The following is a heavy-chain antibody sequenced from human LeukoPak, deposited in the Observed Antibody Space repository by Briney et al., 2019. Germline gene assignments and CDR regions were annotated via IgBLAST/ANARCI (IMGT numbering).Heavy chain of an antibody. Sequence: GGSLRLSCAASGFTFSSYGMHWVRHAPGKGLEWVAFIRYDGSNKYYADSVKSRFTISRDNSKNTLYLQMNSLRAEDTAVYYCAKEQGGIYSGYDSHAFEIGGQGPMVTVSS. V-gene: IGHV3-30*02. J-gene: IGHJ3*02. D-gene: IGHD5-12*01. CDR1: GFTFSSYG. CDR3: AKEQGGIYSGYDSHAFEI. CDR2: IRYDGSNK.